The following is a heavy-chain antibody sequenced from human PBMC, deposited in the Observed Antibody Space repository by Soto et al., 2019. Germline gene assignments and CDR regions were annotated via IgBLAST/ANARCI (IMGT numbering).Heavy chain of an antibody. CDR2: ISAYNGNT. J-gene: IGHJ4*02. CDR3: ARFAMVRPNDY. Sequence: QVQLVQSGAEVKKPGASVKVSCKASGYIFTTYGISWVRQAPGQGLEWMGWISAYNGNTNYAQKFQGRVTMTTDASTSTAYMERRSLRSDDTVVYYCARFAMVRPNDYWGQGTLVTVSS. V-gene: IGHV1-18*01. D-gene: IGHD3-10*01. CDR1: GYIFTTYG.